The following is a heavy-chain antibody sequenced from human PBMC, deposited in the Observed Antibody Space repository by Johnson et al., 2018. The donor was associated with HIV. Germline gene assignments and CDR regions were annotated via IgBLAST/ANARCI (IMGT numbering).Heavy chain of an antibody. CDR2: ISHDGSKK. V-gene: IGHV3-30*04. D-gene: IGHD3-16*01. CDR3: ARVGASRFDAFHV. CDR1: GFSFSPYA. Sequence: QVQLVESGGGVVQPGRSLRLSCAASGFSFSPYALHWVRQTPGKGLEWVAVISHDGSKKYYADSVEGRFTISRDNFKNTLYLQMNSLRAEDTAVYYCARVGASRFDAFHVWGQGTMVTVSS. J-gene: IGHJ3*01.